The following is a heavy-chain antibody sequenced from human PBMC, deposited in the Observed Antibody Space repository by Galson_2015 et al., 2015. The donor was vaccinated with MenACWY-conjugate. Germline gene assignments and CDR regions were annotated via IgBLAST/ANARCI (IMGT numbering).Heavy chain of an antibody. J-gene: IGHJ5*02. CDR3: AIDSGSYFRFDP. CDR2: IIPILGIA. Sequence: SVKVSCKASGGTFSSYAISWVRQAPGQGLEWMGRIIPILGIANYAQKFQGRVTITADKSTSTAYMELSSLRSEDTAVYYCAIDSGSYFRFDPWGQGTLVTVSS. D-gene: IGHD1-26*01. V-gene: IGHV1-69*04. CDR1: GGTFSSYA.